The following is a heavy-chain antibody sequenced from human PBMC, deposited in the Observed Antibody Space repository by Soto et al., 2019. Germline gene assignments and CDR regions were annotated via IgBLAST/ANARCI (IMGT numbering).Heavy chain of an antibody. CDR1: GGSVRAPNW. CDR3: ARVRQGFSANNCYFDP. CDR2: VHISGHS. Sequence: SETLSLTCTLSGGSVRAPNWWNWVRQSPDKGLEWIEEVHISGHSNYNPSLRSRVSVSIDSSKNQFYLNLNSVTAADTAIYYCARVRQGFSANNCYFDPWGQGTQVTVSS. J-gene: IGHJ5*01. D-gene: IGHD1-1*01. V-gene: IGHV4-4*02.